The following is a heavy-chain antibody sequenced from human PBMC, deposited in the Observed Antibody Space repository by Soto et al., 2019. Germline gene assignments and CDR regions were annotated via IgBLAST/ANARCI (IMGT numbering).Heavy chain of an antibody. V-gene: IGHV1-46*01. CDR1: GYTFTSYY. CDR2: INPSGGST. D-gene: IGHD3-22*01. J-gene: IGHJ4*02. CDR3: ARDSTPYDSSGYCID. Sequence: ASVKVSCKAPGYTFTSYYMHWVRQAPGQGLEWMGIINPSGGSTSYAQKFQGRVTMTRDTSTSTVYMELSSLRSEDTAVYYCARDSTPYDSSGYCIDWGQGTLVTVSS.